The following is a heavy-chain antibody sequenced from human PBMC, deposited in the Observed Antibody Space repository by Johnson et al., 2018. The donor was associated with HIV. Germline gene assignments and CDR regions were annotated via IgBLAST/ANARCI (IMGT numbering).Heavy chain of an antibody. CDR3: ARAQRRWDITIFGVVDDAFDI. CDR1: GFTFSSYW. J-gene: IGHJ3*02. D-gene: IGHD3-3*01. V-gene: IGHV3-7*03. CDR2: IKQNGSEK. Sequence: VQLVESGGGVVQPGRSLRLSCAASGFTFSSYWMNWVRQAPGKGLEWVANIKQNGSEKYYVDSVKGRFTISRDNAKNSLFLQMNSLRAEDTAVYYCARAQRRWDITIFGVVDDAFDIWGQGTLVTVSS.